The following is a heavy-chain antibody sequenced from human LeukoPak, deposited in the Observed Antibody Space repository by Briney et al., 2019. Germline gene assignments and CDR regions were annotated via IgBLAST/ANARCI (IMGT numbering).Heavy chain of an antibody. CDR2: IKPDGSEK. CDR3: AKDHSSGYYYGAFDI. D-gene: IGHD3-22*01. Sequence: GGSLRLSCAASGFTFSSYWMSWVRQAPGKGLEWVANIKPDGSEKYYVDSVKGRFTISRDNAKNSLYLQMNSLRAEDTAVYYCAKDHSSGYYYGAFDIWGQGTMVTVSS. CDR1: GFTFSSYW. V-gene: IGHV3-7*03. J-gene: IGHJ3*02.